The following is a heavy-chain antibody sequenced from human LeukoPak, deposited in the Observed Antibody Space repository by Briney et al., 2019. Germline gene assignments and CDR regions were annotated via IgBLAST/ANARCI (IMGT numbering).Heavy chain of an antibody. J-gene: IGHJ1*01. D-gene: IGHD3-22*01. CDR3: ARDSSGYPEYFQH. V-gene: IGHV3-33*01. Sequence: GGSLRLSCAASGFTFSSYGMHWVRQAPGKGLEWVAVTWYDGSNKYYADSVKGRFTISRDNSKNTLYLQMNSLRAEDTAVYYCARDSSGYPEYFQHWGQGTLVTVSS. CDR2: TWYDGSNK. CDR1: GFTFSSYG.